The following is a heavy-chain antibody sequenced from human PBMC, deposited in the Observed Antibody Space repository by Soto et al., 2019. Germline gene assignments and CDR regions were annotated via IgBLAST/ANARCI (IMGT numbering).Heavy chain of an antibody. CDR1: GGTFSSYA. Sequence: SVKVSCKASGGTFSSYAISWVRQAPGQGLEWMGGIIPIFGRANYAQKFQGRVTITADESTSTAYMELSSLRSEDTAVYYCARGPRGYSYGFGSYYFDYWGQGTLVTVSS. J-gene: IGHJ4*02. CDR2: IIPIFGRA. V-gene: IGHV1-69*13. D-gene: IGHD5-18*01. CDR3: ARGPRGYSYGFGSYYFDY.